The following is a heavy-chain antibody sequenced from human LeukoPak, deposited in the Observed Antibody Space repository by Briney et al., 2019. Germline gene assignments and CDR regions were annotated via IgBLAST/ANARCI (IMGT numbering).Heavy chain of an antibody. D-gene: IGHD3-22*01. CDR2: INPNSGGT. Sequence: ASVKVSCKASGYTFTGYYMHWVRQAPGQGLEWMGWINPNSGGTNYAQKFQGRVTMTRDTSISTAYMELSRLRSDDTAVYYCARGEYYYDSSGYFDYWGQETLVTVSS. CDR1: GYTFTGYY. J-gene: IGHJ4*02. V-gene: IGHV1-2*02. CDR3: ARGEYYYDSSGYFDY.